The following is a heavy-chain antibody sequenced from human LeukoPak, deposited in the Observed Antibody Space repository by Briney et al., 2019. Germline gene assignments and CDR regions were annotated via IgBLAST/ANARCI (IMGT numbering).Heavy chain of an antibody. D-gene: IGHD2-2*01. CDR3: ARDGDGRGILVPAAITYYYGMDV. J-gene: IGHJ6*04. Sequence: GGSLRLSCAASGFTFSDYYMSWIRQAPGKGLEWVSYISSSSSYTNYADSVKGRFTISRDNAKNSLYLQMNSLRAEDTAVYYCARDGDGRGILVPAAITYYYGMDVWGKGTTVTVSS. CDR2: ISSSSSYT. V-gene: IGHV3-11*06. CDR1: GFTFSDYY.